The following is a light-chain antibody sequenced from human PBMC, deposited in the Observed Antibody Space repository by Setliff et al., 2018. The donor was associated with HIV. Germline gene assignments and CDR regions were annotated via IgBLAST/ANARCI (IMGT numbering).Light chain of an antibody. CDR1: SSDVGGSNY. J-gene: IGLJ2*01. CDR2: EVS. Sequence: QSVLTQPASVSGSPGQSITISCTGTSSDVGGSNYISWYQQHPGKAPKLMIYEVSHRPSGVSNRFSASKSGNTASLTISWLQAEDEADYYCSSYTSSNTLLFGGGTRSPS. CDR3: SSYTSSNTLL. V-gene: IGLV2-14*01.